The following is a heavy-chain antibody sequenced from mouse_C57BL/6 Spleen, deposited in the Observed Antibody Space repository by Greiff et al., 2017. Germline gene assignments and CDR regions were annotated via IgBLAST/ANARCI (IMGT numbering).Heavy chain of an antibody. J-gene: IGHJ1*03. CDR2: ISDGGSYT. CDR3: ATYYSNHGWYFDV. V-gene: IGHV5-4*01. D-gene: IGHD2-5*01. CDR1: GFTFSSYA. Sequence: EVQGVESGGGLVKPGGSLKLSCAASGFTFSSYAMSWVRQTPEKRLEWVATISDGGSYTYYPDNVKGRFTISRDNAKNNLYLQMSHLKSEDTAMYYCATYYSNHGWYFDVWGTGTTVTVSS.